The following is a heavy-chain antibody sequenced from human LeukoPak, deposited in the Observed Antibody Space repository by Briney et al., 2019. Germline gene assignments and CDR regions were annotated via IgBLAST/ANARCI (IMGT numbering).Heavy chain of an antibody. V-gene: IGHV4-34*01. D-gene: IGHD3-9*01. CDR1: GGSFSGYY. Sequence: SETLSLTCAVYGGSFSGYYWSWIRQPPGKGLEWIGEINHSGSTNYNPSLKSRVTISVDTSKNQFSLKLSSVTAADTAVYYCARDAIRYFDWPYYFDYWGQGTLVTVSS. CDR3: ARDAIRYFDWPYYFDY. J-gene: IGHJ4*02. CDR2: INHSGST.